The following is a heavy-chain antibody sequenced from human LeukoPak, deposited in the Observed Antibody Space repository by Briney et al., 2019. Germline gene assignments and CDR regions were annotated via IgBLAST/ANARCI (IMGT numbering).Heavy chain of an antibody. CDR2: INPSGGST. J-gene: IGHJ1*01. D-gene: IGHD3-10*01. CDR3: ARDYAPTTYGSGSYYYFQH. CDR1: GYTFTSYY. Sequence: ASVKVSCKASGYTFTSYYMHWVRQAPGQGLEWMGIINPSGGSTSYAQKFQGRVTMTRDTSTSTVYMELSSLRSEDTAVYYCARDYAPTTYGSGSYYYFQHWGLGTLVTVSS. V-gene: IGHV1-46*01.